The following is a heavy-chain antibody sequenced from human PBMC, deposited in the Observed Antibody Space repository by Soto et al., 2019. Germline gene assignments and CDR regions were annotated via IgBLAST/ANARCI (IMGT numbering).Heavy chain of an antibody. CDR1: GGSISSGDYY. Sequence: SETLSLTCTVSGGSISSGDYYWSWIRQPPGKGLEWIGYIYYSGSTYYNPSLKSRVTISVDTSKNQFSLKLSSVTAADTAVYYCDGGINMVRGVFDYWGQGTLVTV. J-gene: IGHJ4*02. V-gene: IGHV4-30-4*01. D-gene: IGHD3-10*01. CDR3: DGGINMVRGVFDY. CDR2: IYYSGST.